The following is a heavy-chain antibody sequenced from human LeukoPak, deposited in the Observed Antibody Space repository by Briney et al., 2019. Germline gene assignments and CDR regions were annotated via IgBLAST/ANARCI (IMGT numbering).Heavy chain of an antibody. CDR1: GDSISTFY. J-gene: IGHJ4*02. Sequence: SETLSLTCTVFGDSISTFYWSWIRQPAGKGLEWIGHIYTSGSTNYNPSLKSRVTMFVDTSKNQFFLKLSSVTAADTAVYYCARDVVAAVGSFDYWGQGILVTVSS. V-gene: IGHV4-4*07. D-gene: IGHD6-13*01. CDR2: IYTSGST. CDR3: ARDVVAAVGSFDY.